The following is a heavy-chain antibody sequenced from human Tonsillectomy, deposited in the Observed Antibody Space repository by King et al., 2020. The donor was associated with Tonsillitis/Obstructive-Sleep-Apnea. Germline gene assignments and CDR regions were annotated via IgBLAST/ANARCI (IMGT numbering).Heavy chain of an antibody. J-gene: IGHJ6*04. Sequence: QLVQSGAEVKRPXESLRISCKGSXYSFTNYWITWVRQMPGKGLEWMGRIDPTDSYTNYSPSFQGHVXISXDKSISTAYLQWISLKASDTALYYCACXSXXXMXYGXDVWGXXXTVSVSS. CDR1: XYSFTNYW. CDR3: ACXSXXXMXYGXDV. V-gene: IGHV5-10-1*03. CDR2: IDPTDSYT.